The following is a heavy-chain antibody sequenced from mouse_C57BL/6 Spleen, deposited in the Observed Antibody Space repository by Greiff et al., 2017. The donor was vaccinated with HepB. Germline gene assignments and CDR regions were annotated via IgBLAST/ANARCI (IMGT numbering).Heavy chain of an antibody. V-gene: IGHV1-54*01. J-gene: IGHJ2*01. D-gene: IGHD1-1*01. CDR2: INPGSGGT. CDR1: GYAFTNYL. CDR3: ARSAYGYFDY. Sequence: VQLQQSGAELVRPGPSVKVSCKASGYAFTNYLIEWVKQRPGQGLEWIGVINPGSGGTNYNEKFKGKATLTADKSSSTAYMQLSSLTSEDSAVYFCARSAYGYFDYWGQGTTLTVSS.